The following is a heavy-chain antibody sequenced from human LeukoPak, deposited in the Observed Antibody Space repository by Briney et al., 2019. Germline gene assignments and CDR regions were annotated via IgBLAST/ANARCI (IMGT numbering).Heavy chain of an antibody. CDR2: INPNSGGT. V-gene: IGHV1-2*02. Sequence: GASVKVSCTASGYTFTAYYMHWVRQAPGQGLEWMGWINPNSGGTNYAQKFQGRVTMTRDTSISTAYMELSRLRSDDTAVYYCARDGARTVVVAATYYYYYYGMDVWGQGTTVTVSS. CDR1: GYTFTAYY. CDR3: ARDGARTVVVAATYYYYYYGMDV. J-gene: IGHJ6*02. D-gene: IGHD2-15*01.